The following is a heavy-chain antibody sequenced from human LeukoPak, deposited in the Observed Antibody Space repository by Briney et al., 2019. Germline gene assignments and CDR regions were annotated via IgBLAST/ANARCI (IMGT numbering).Heavy chain of an antibody. CDR2: IYYSGST. D-gene: IGHD3-10*01. CDR1: GGSISSYY. Sequence: SETLSLTCTVSGGSISSYYWSWIRQPPGKGLEWIGYIYYSGSTNYNPSLKSRVTISVDTSKNQFSLKLSFVTAADTAVYYCARGTYGSGSYYISGAFDIWGQGTMVTVSS. CDR3: ARGTYGSGSYYISGAFDI. J-gene: IGHJ3*02. V-gene: IGHV4-59*01.